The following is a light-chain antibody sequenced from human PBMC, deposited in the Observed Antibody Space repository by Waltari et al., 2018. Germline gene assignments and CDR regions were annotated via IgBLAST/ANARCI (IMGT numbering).Light chain of an antibody. V-gene: IGKV3-20*01. Sequence: EIVLTQSPGTLSLSPGERATLSCRASQGISSRYVAWYQQKPGQAPRLLIYDASSRATGIPGRFSGSGSGTDFTLTISRLEPEDFAVYYCQQYHISPQTCGQGTKVEIK. CDR2: DAS. CDR3: QQYHISPQT. CDR1: QGISSRY. J-gene: IGKJ1*01.